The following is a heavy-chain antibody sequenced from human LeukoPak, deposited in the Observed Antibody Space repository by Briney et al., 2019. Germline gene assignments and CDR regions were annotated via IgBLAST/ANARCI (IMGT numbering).Heavy chain of an antibody. CDR2: IYYSGST. D-gene: IGHD6-19*01. CDR1: GGSISSYY. J-gene: IGHJ4*02. CDR3: AQEMYSSGWYESY. Sequence: PSETLPLTCTVSGGSISSYYWSWIRQPPGKGLEWIGYIYYSGSTNYNPSLKSRVTISVDTSKNQFSLKLSSVTAADTAVYYCAQEMYSSGWYESYWGQGTLVTVSS. V-gene: IGHV4-59*12.